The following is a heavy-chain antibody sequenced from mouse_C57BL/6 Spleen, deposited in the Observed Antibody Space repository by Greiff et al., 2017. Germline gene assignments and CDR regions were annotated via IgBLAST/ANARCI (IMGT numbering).Heavy chain of an antibody. J-gene: IGHJ4*01. CDR2: ISSGGSYT. D-gene: IGHD3-2*02. V-gene: IGHV5-6*01. CDR1: GFTFSSYG. CDR3: AKHENSSGHPYYAMDY. Sequence: EVHLVESGGDLVKPGGSLKLSCAASGFTFSSYGMSWVRQTPDKRLEWVATISSGGSYTYYPDSVKGRFTICRDNAKNTLYLQMSSLKSGDAAMYCCAKHENSSGHPYYAMDYWSQGTSVTVSS.